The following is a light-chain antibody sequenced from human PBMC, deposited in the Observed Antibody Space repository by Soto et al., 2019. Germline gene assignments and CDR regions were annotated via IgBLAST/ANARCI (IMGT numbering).Light chain of an antibody. CDR1: QDITNH. V-gene: IGKV1-17*01. J-gene: IGKJ1*01. CDR2: SAS. CDR3: LQNNSYPWT. Sequence: DIQMTQSPSSLSASVGDRVTITCRSSQDITNHLGWYQQKPGKAPRRLMYSASTFQTGVPSRFSGSGSGTEFSLTISRLQTEDFATYYCLQNNSYPWTFGQGTRLDIK.